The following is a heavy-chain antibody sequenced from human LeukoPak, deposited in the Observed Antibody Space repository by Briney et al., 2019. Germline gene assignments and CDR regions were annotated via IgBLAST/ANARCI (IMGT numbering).Heavy chain of an antibody. Sequence: PSQTLSLTCTVPGGSISSGGYYWSWIRQHPGKGLEWIGYIYYSGSTYYNPSLKSRVTISVDTSKNQFSPKLSSVTAADTAVYYCARGYCSSTSCYAWNAFDIWGQGTMVTVSS. J-gene: IGHJ3*02. CDR2: IYYSGST. CDR1: GGSISSGGYY. D-gene: IGHD2-2*01. CDR3: ARGYCSSTSCYAWNAFDI. V-gene: IGHV4-31*03.